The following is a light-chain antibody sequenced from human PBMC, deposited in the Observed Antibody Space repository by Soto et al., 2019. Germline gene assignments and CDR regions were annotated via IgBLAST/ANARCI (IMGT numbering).Light chain of an antibody. CDR2: EDN. CDR1: SGSIASNY. J-gene: IGLJ3*02. Sequence: NFMLTQPHSVSESPGKTVIISCTRSSGSIASNYVQWYQQRPGSSPTTVIYEDNQRPSGVPDRFSGSIDSSSNSASLTIAGLETEDEADYYCQSEEATNQVCGGGTKPTVL. CDR3: QSEEATNQV. V-gene: IGLV6-57*01.